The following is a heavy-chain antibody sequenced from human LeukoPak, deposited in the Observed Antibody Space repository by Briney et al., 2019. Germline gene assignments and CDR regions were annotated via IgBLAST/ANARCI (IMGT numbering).Heavy chain of an antibody. CDR2: IYPGDSDT. CDR1: GYSVTSYW. CDR3: ARVVRHYDILTGYYGWWFDP. Sequence: GESLKISCKGSGYSVTSYWIGWVRQMPGKGLECMGIIYPGDSDTSYSPSFQGQVTISADKSISTAYLQWSSLKASDTAMYYCARVVRHYDILTGYYGWWFDPWGQGTLVTVSS. V-gene: IGHV5-51*01. J-gene: IGHJ5*02. D-gene: IGHD3-9*01.